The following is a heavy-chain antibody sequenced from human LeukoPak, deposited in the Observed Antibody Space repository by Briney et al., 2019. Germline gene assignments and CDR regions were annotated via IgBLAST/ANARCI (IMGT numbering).Heavy chain of an antibody. CDR3: ASLYSSSPGIDY. CDR1: GGSISSHY. D-gene: IGHD6-6*01. Sequence: SETLSLTCTVSGGSISSHYWSWIRQPPGKGLEWIGYIYYSGRTNYNPSLKSLVTISVDTSKNQFSLKLSSVTAADTAVHYCASLYSSSPGIDYWGQGTLVTVSS. V-gene: IGHV4-59*11. CDR2: IYYSGRT. J-gene: IGHJ4*02.